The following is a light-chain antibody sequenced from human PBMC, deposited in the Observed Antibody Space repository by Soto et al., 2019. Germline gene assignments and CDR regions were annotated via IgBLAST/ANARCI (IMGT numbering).Light chain of an antibody. CDR1: QSVGSK. J-gene: IGKJ3*01. Sequence: EIVMTQSPATLSVSPGERATLSCRASQSVGSKLAWYQQKPGQAPRLLIYGVSTRATGIPARFSGSGSGTDFTLTISSLQPEDFATYYCQQFHSYPFGFGPGTKVDIK. CDR2: GVS. CDR3: QQFHSYPFG. V-gene: IGKV3-15*01.